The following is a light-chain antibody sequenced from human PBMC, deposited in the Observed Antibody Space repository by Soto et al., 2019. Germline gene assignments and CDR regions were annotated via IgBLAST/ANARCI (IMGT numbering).Light chain of an antibody. CDR3: QQYGSSPWT. CDR2: GAS. Sequence: EIVLTQSPGTLSLSPGERATLSCRASQSVSSSYLAWYQQKPGQAPRLLSYGASSRATAIPDRFSGSGSGTDFTLTISRLEPEDFAVYYCQQYGSSPWTFGQGTQVEIK. CDR1: QSVSSSY. V-gene: IGKV3-20*01. J-gene: IGKJ1*01.